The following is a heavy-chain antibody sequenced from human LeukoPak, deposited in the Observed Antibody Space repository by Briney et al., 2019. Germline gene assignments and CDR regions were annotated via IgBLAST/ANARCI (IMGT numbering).Heavy chain of an antibody. CDR1: GFTFSSYS. J-gene: IGHJ4*02. D-gene: IGHD3-22*01. CDR2: ISSSSSTI. CDR3: ARGQDSSGYYSIDY. V-gene: IGHV3-48*04. Sequence: GGSLRLSCAASGFTFSSYSMNWVRQAPGKGLEWVSYISSSSSTIYYADSVKGRFTISRDNAKNSLYLQMNSLRAEDTAVYYCARGQDSSGYYSIDYWGQGTLVTVSS.